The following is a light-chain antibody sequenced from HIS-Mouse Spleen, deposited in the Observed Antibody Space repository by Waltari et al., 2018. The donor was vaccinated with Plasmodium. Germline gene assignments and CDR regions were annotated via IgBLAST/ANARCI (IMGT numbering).Light chain of an antibody. CDR1: QSVSSY. CDR2: DAS. J-gene: IGKJ4*01. V-gene: IGKV3-11*01. CDR3: QQRSNWPPLT. Sequence: EIVLTQSPATLSLPPGARATLSCRASQSVSSYLAWYQQKPGQAPRLLIYDASNRATGIPARFSGSGSGTDFTLTISSLEPEDFAVYYCQQRSNWPPLTFGGGTKVEIK.